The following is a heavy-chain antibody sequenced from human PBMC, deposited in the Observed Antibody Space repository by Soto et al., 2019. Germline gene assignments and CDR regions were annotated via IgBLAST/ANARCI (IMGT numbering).Heavy chain of an antibody. V-gene: IGHV1-3*01. CDR1: GYSCTTFG. Sequence: AAVKVSCKASGYSCTTFGIHWVRQAPGQRPEWMGWTNAGNGNTRSSQRFQGRITITRDTSANTVYMDLRDLRSEHTSVYYCARSPVPPYCSRTSCYSVDYWGQGTRVTVS. J-gene: IGHJ4*02. D-gene: IGHD2-2*01. CDR3: ARSPVPPYCSRTSCYSVDY. CDR2: TNAGNGNT.